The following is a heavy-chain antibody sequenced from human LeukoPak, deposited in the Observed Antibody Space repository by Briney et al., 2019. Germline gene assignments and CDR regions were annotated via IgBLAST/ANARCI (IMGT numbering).Heavy chain of an antibody. CDR1: GYSFTNYW. J-gene: IGHJ3*01. Sequence: GESLKISCKVSGYSFTNYWIGWVRQMPGGGLEWLGIIYPGDSDTRYSPSFQGQVTISVDKSINTAYLQWSSLQASDTAMYYCGMSGDRVPLQDDVFDVWGQGTMVTVST. CDR3: GMSGDRVPLQDDVFDV. CDR2: IYPGDSDT. V-gene: IGHV5-51*01. D-gene: IGHD1-26*01.